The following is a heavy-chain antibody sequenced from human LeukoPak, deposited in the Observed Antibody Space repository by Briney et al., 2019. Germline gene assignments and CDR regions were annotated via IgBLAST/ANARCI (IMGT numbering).Heavy chain of an antibody. D-gene: IGHD6-13*01. J-gene: IGHJ4*02. CDR3: AKEALYSSSYPYYFDY. CDR1: GFTFSSYA. V-gene: IGHV3-23*01. Sequence: GGSLRLSCAASGFTFSSYAMSWVRQAPGKGLEWVSAISGSGGSTYYADSVKGRFTISRDNSKNTLNLQMNSLRAEDTAVYYCAKEALYSSSYPYYFDYWGQGTLVTVSS. CDR2: ISGSGGST.